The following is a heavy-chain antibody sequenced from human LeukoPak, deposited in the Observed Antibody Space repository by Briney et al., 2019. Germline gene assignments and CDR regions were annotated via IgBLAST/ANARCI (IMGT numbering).Heavy chain of an antibody. Sequence: GASVKVSCKASGYTFTSYGISWVRQAPGQGLEWMGWISAYNGNTNYAQKLQGRVTMTTDTSTRTAYMELRSLRSDDTAVYYCATYSSSWHFDYWGQGTLVTVSS. CDR2: ISAYNGNT. J-gene: IGHJ4*02. D-gene: IGHD6-13*01. CDR1: GYTFTSYG. V-gene: IGHV1-18*01. CDR3: ATYSSSWHFDY.